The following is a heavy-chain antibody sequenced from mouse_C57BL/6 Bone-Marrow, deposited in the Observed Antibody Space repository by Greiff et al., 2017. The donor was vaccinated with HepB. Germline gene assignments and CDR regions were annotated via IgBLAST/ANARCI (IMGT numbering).Heavy chain of an antibody. D-gene: IGHD1-1*01. CDR3: ARGGRLTTVVAPYYFDY. CDR2: IYPRDGST. J-gene: IGHJ2*01. V-gene: IGHV1-78*01. Sequence: QVQLQQSDAELVKPGASVKISCTVSGYTFTDHTFYWMKQRPEQGLEWIGYIYPRDGSTKYNEKFKGKATLTADKSSSTAYMQLNSLTSEDSAVYFCARGGRLTTVVAPYYFDYWGQGTTLTVSS. CDR1: GYTFTDHT.